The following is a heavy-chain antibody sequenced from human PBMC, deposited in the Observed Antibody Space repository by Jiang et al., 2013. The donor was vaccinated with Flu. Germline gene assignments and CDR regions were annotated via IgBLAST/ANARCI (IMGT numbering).Heavy chain of an antibody. J-gene: IGHJ6*02. Sequence: VQLVESGGGVVQPGRSLRLSCAASGFTFNNYGIHWVRQAPGKGLEWVAVISYGGRNKYYADSVKGRFTISRDNSKNILSLQMNNLRGDDTAVYYCAREYYDFWTGPVPYYYGLDVWGQGTTVTVSS. CDR2: ISYGGRNK. V-gene: IGHV3-30*03. D-gene: IGHD3-3*01. CDR3: AREYYDFWTGPVPYYYGLDV. CDR1: GFTFNNYG.